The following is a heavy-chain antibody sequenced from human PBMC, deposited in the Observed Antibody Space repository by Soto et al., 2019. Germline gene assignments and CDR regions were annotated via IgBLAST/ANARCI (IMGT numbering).Heavy chain of an antibody. J-gene: IGHJ4*02. V-gene: IGHV1-46*01. Sequence: QVHLVQSGAEVKKPGASVKVSCKASGYTFTSYYMHRVRQAPGQGLEWMGIINPSGGGTRYAQKFQGRVTMTGDTSTTTVYMELSSLSSEDTAVYYCVRDSTPAYWGQGTLVIVSS. CDR2: INPSGGGT. CDR1: GYTFTSYY. CDR3: VRDSTPAY.